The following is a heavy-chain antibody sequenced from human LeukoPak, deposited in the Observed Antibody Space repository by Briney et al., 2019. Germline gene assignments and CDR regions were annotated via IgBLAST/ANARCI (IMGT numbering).Heavy chain of an antibody. D-gene: IGHD1-26*01. Sequence: GRSLRLSCAASGFTFSSYAMYWVRQAPGKGLEYVSAISSIGGSTYYAHSVKGRFTISRDNSKNTLYLHMGSLRAEDMAVYYCARRGSYYGDSMDYWGQGTLVTVSS. J-gene: IGHJ4*02. CDR3: ARRGSYYGDSMDY. CDR2: ISSIGGST. CDR1: GFTFSSYA. V-gene: IGHV3-64*01.